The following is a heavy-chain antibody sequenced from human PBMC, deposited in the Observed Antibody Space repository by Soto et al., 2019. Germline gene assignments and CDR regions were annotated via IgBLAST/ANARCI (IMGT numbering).Heavy chain of an antibody. CDR1: GYTFTNYY. CDR2: INPNGGST. Sequence: VQLVQSGAEVKKPGASVKVSCKASGYTFTNYYMHWVRQAPGQGLEWMGIINPNGGSTTYAQNFPGRVTMTRDTSTTTVYMELSSLRSEDTAVYYCARRLSGYGAGPDYWGQGTLVTVSS. CDR3: ARRLSGYGAGPDY. J-gene: IGHJ4*02. V-gene: IGHV1-46*01. D-gene: IGHD5-12*01.